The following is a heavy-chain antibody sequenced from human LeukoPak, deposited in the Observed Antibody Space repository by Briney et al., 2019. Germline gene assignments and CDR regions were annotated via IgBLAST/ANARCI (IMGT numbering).Heavy chain of an antibody. CDR2: IYYSGST. CDR1: GGSISSSSYY. D-gene: IGHD2-15*01. V-gene: IGHV4-39*01. Sequence: SETLSLTCTVSGGSISSSSYYWGWIRQPPGKGLEWIGSIYYSGSTYYNPSLKSRVTISVDTSKNQFSLKLSSVTAADTAVYYCARGLRTTTLGYCSGGSCHFDYWGQGTLVTVSS. J-gene: IGHJ4*02. CDR3: ARGLRTTTLGYCSGGSCHFDY.